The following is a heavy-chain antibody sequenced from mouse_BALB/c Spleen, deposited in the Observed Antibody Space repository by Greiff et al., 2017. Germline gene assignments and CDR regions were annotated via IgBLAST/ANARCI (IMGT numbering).Heavy chain of an antibody. CDR2: ISSGGSYT. J-gene: IGHJ4*01. V-gene: IGHV5-9-4*01. CDR1: GFTFSSYA. Sequence: VQLKESGGGLVKPGGSLKLSCAASGFTFSSYAMSWVRQSPEKRLEWVAEISSGGSYTYYPDTVTGRFTISRDNAKNTLYLEMSSLRSEDTAMYYCAREGIYAMDYWGQGTSVTVSS. CDR3: AREGIYAMDY.